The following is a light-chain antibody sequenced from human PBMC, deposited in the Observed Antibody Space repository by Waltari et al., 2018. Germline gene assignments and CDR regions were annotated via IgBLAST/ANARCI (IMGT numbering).Light chain of an antibody. CDR2: AAS. J-gene: IGKJ2*01. V-gene: IGKV1-39*01. CDR1: QSISNY. CDR3: QQYYTAPYT. Sequence: DIQMTQSPSSLSASVGDRVTITCRASQSISNYLNWYQHKPGKAPKLLIYAASGLQSGVPSRFSGSGSGTDFTLTISSLQAEDVAVYYCQQYYTAPYTFGQGTKLEIK.